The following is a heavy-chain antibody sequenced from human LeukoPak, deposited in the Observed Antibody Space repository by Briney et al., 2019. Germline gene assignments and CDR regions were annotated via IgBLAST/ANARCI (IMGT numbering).Heavy chain of an antibody. J-gene: IGHJ4*02. V-gene: IGHV3-23*01. CDR3: AYYDSSGYYYGRLRY. D-gene: IGHD3-22*01. Sequence: PGGSLRLSCAAYGFTFNSHAMSWVRQIPGKGLEWVSSVTADGTNTRFADSVKGRFTISRDNSKNTLYLHMNSLRVDDTAVYFCAYYDSSGYYYGRLRYWGQGTPVTVSS. CDR1: GFTFNSHA. CDR2: VTADGTNT.